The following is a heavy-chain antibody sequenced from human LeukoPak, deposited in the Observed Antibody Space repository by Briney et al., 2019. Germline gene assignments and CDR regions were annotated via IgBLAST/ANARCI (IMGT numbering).Heavy chain of an antibody. CDR2: IYYSGST. CDR1: GGSISSYY. D-gene: IGHD2-15*01. J-gene: IGHJ5*02. CDR3: ARLGSPLDWFDP. Sequence: PSETLSLTCTVSGGSISSYYWSWIRQPPGKGLEWIGYIYYSGSTNYNPSLKSRVTISVDTSKNQFSLKLSSVTAADTAVYYCARLGSPLDWFDPWGQGTLVTVSS. V-gene: IGHV4-59*08.